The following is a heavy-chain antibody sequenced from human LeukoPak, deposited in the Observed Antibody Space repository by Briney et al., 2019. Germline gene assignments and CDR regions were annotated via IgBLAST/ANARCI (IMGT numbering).Heavy chain of an antibody. CDR2: ISYDGSNK. CDR3: AKDSEIAAAGSYWYFDL. D-gene: IGHD6-13*01. CDR1: GFTFSSYD. Sequence: PRGSLRLSCAASGFTFSSYDMHWVRQAPGKGLQWVAVISYDGSNKYHTDSVRGRFTISRDNSKNTLYLQMNSLRAEDTAVYYCAKDSEIAAAGSYWYFDLWGRGTLVTVSS. J-gene: IGHJ2*01. V-gene: IGHV3-30*18.